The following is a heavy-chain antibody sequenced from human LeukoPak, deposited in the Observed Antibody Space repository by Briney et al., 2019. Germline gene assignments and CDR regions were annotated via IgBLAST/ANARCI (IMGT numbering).Heavy chain of an antibody. CDR2: INPSGGST. CDR3: ARDCYGDYYYYYMDV. CDR1: GYTFTSYY. D-gene: IGHD4-17*01. J-gene: IGHJ6*03. Sequence: GASVKVSCKASGYTFTSYYMHWVRQAPGQGLEWRGIINPSGGSTSYAQKFQGRVTMTRDTSTSTVYMELSSLRSEDTAVYYCARDCYGDYYYYYMDVWGKGTTVTISS. V-gene: IGHV1-46*01.